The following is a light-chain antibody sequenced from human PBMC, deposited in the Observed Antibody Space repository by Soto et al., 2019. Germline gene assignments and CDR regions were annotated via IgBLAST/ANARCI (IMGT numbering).Light chain of an antibody. Sequence: DIQITQSPSTLSASVGDRVTITCRASQSVSSWLAWYQQKPGKAPKLLIYKASSLQSGVPSRFSGSGSGTEFTLTISSLQPDDFATYYCHQYDSYWTFGQGTKVDIK. V-gene: IGKV1-5*03. CDR2: KAS. CDR1: QSVSSW. CDR3: HQYDSYWT. J-gene: IGKJ1*01.